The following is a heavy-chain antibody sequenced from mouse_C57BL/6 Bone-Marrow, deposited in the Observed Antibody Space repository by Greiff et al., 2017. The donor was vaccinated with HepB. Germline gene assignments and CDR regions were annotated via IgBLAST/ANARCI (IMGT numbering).Heavy chain of an antibody. D-gene: IGHD1-1*01. V-gene: IGHV5-12*01. CDR1: GFTFSDYY. J-gene: IGHJ3*01. CDR3: ARDYGPPFAY. CDR2: ISNGGGST. Sequence: EVQLVESGGGLVQPGGSLKLSCAASGFTFSDYYMYWVRQTPEKRLEWVAYISNGGGSTYYPDTVKGRFTISRDNAKNTLYLQMSRLKSEDTAMYYCARDYGPPFAYWGQGTLVTVSA.